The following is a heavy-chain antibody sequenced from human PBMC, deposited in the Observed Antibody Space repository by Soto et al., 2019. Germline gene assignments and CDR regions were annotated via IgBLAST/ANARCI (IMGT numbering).Heavy chain of an antibody. CDR3: AKVRCSGGSCYWTTYGMDA. CDR1: GFTFSSYG. D-gene: IGHD2-15*01. Sequence: LRLSCAASGFTFSSYGMHWVRRAPFKGLEWVAVISYDGSNKYYADSVKCRFTISRDNSKNTLYLQMNSLRAEDTAVYYCAKVRCSGGSCYWTTYGMDAWGQGTTVTVSS. J-gene: IGHJ6*02. V-gene: IGHV3-30*18. CDR2: ISYDGSNK.